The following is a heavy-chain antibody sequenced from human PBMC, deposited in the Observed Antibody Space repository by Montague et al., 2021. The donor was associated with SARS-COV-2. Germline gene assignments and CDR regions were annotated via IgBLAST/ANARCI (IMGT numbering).Heavy chain of an antibody. V-gene: IGHV4-34*01. CDR1: GGSFSDYK. CDR2: ISHSGSA. J-gene: IGHJ4*02. CDR3: TRGAPVY. Sequence: SETLSLTCAVYGGSFSDYKWTWIRQSPGKGLEWIGQISHSGSANYKPSLKSRVTISVDTAKNQFSLKLTSVTVADTAVYYCTRGAPVYWGQGALVTVSS.